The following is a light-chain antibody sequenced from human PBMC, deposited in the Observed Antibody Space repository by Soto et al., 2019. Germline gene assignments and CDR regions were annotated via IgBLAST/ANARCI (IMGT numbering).Light chain of an antibody. CDR1: QSVSSNY. V-gene: IGKV3-20*01. J-gene: IGKJ1*01. CDR2: TAS. CDR3: QQYGSSPKT. Sequence: EIVLTQSPGTLSLSPGERATLSCRASQSVSSNYLAWFQQKPGQAPRLLIYTASSRATGIPDRFSGSGSGTDFTLTISRLGPEDFAVYYCQQYGSSPKTFGQVTKVEI.